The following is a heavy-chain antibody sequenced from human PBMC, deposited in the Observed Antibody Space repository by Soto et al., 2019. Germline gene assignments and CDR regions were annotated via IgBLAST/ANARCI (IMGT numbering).Heavy chain of an antibody. CDR1: GCSLSNYW. D-gene: IGHD5-12*01. V-gene: IGHV3-74*01. J-gene: IGHJ4*02. CDR2: INIDGSTT. Sequence: EVQLVESGGVSVQPGGSLRLSCAASGCSLSNYWMHWVRQAPGKGLVWVSRINIDGSTTTYADSVKGRFTISRDNAKKTLYLQMNSLRDEDTAVYYCVRIRRGDGYTFGYWGQGTLVTVSS. CDR3: VRIRRGDGYTFGY.